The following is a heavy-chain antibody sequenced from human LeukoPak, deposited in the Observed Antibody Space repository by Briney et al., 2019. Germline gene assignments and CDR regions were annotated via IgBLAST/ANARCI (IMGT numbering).Heavy chain of an antibody. Sequence: GGSLTLSCAASGFTVSSNYMSWVRQAPGKGLEWVSVIYSGGSTYYADSVKGRFTISRDNSKNTLYLQMNSLRAEDTAVYYCAMATGYYDSSGYYYYYYYMDVWGKGTTVTVSS. J-gene: IGHJ6*03. D-gene: IGHD3-22*01. CDR2: IYSGGST. CDR3: AMATGYYDSSGYYYYYYYMDV. CDR1: GFTVSSNY. V-gene: IGHV3-53*01.